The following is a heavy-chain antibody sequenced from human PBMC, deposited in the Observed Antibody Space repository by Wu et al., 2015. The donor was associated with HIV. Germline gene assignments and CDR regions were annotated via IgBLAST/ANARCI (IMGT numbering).Heavy chain of an antibody. D-gene: IGHD3-10*01. V-gene: IGHV1-8*01. CDR2: MNSNNGKT. CDR3: ATSYHGSGSYPTFYYYYAMDV. J-gene: IGHJ6*02. Sequence: QVQLVQSGAEVKKPGASVKVSCQASGYTITTYDFNWVRQAPGQGLEWMGWMNSNNGKTGYGQKFQGRVAMTRNISTRTAYMELSGLKSEDTAVYYCATSYHGSGSYPTFYYYYAMDVWGQGTTVTVSS. CDR1: GYTITTYD.